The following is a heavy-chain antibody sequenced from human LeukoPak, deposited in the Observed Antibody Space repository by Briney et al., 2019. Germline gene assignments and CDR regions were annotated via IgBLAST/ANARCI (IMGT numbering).Heavy chain of an antibody. CDR1: GGSISSGSYY. CDR2: IYTSGST. Sequence: SETLSLTCTVSGGSISSGSYYWSWIRQPAGKGLEWIGRIYTSGSTNYNPSLKSRVTISVDTSKNQFSLKLSSVTAADTAVYYCARDRGARFYSSSWLSLFYFDYWGQGTLVNVSS. V-gene: IGHV4-61*02. D-gene: IGHD6-13*01. CDR3: ARDRGARFYSSSWLSLFYFDY. J-gene: IGHJ4*02.